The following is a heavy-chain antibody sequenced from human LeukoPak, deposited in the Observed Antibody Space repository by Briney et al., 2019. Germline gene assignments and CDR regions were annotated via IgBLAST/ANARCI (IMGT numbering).Heavy chain of an antibody. CDR3: AKGWKAVVPAASYGFDY. CDR2: ISGSGNKT. D-gene: IGHD2-2*01. V-gene: IGHV3-23*01. CDR1: GFTFSHFA. J-gene: IGHJ4*02. Sequence: LTGGSLRLSCGVSGFTFSHFAMSWVRQAPGKGLQWVSTISGSGNKTYDADFVKGRFTISRDNSKNTLYLQMNSLRAEDTAVYYCAKGWKAVVPAASYGFDYWGQGTLVTVSS.